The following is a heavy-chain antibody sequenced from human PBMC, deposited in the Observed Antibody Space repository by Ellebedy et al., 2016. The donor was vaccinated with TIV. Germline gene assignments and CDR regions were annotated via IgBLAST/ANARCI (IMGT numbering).Heavy chain of an antibody. V-gene: IGHV3-11*06. CDR1: GFTFSDYY. CDR2: ISTSSSYT. CDR3: VRTGRPWFDY. D-gene: IGHD2-8*02. J-gene: IGHJ4*02. Sequence: PGGSLRLSCVASGFTFSDYYVSWIRQAPGKGLEWVSTISTSSSYTKCADSVKGRFTVSRDDAKNSLYLHMNSLKAEDTAVYYCVRTGRPWFDYWGQGTLVTVSS.